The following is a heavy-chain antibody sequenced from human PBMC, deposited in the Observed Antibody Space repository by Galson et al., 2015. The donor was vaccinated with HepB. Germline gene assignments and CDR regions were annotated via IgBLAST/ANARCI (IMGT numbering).Heavy chain of an antibody. CDR3: AREREEARIQLWLHY. Sequence: SVKVSCKASGYTFTSYYMHWVRQAPGQGLEWMGVINPSGGSTSYAQKLQGRVTMTRDTSTSTVYRELSSLRSDDTAVYYCAREREEARIQLWLHYWGQGTLVTVSS. CDR1: GYTFTSYY. D-gene: IGHD5-18*01. J-gene: IGHJ4*02. V-gene: IGHV1-46*04. CDR2: INPSGGST.